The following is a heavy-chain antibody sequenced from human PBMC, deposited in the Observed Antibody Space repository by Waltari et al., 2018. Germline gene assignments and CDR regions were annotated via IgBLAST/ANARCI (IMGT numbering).Heavy chain of an antibody. Sequence: QAQLQESCPGLVKPSGTLSLTCAVSGGSISSSNWWSWVRQSPGKGQEWIGEIYHSWSTNYNPYLKSRVTISRDQSKRHFSLKLRSGTAADTAVYYGAGVGYCSNTSCYNGRPSYYYGIGVWGQGTTVIVSS. J-gene: IGHJ6*02. CDR2: IYHSWST. CDR1: GGSISSSNW. V-gene: IGHV4-4*02. D-gene: IGHD2-2*02. CDR3: AGVGYCSNTSCYNGRPSYYYGIGV.